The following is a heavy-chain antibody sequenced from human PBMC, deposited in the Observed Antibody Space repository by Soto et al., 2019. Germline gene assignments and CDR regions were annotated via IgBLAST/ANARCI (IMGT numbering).Heavy chain of an antibody. J-gene: IGHJ4*02. CDR1: GGSINTYY. CDR3: ARVKQYYDTSGRAYYFDH. D-gene: IGHD3-22*01. V-gene: IGHV4-59*01. CDR2: IYYSGST. Sequence: PSETLSLTCTVSGGSINTYYWGWIRQPPGKGLEWIGYIYYSGSTNYNPSLKRRATISVDMSKNQFSLKLSSVTAADTGVYYCARVKQYYDTSGRAYYFDHWGQGALVTVSS.